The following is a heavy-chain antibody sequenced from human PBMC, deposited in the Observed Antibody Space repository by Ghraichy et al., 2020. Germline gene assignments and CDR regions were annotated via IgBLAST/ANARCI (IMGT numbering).Heavy chain of an antibody. D-gene: IGHD3-10*01. CDR3: AKAKGAFGQVPPSAFDF. CDR1: GFPFTSHA. Sequence: GGSLRLSCAASGFPFTSHAMSWVRQAPGKGLEWVSSISGYGGSTYYADSVKGRFTISRDNSKNTVYLQMSSLIADDTAVYYCAKAKGAFGQVPPSAFDFWGQGTMVTVSS. CDR2: ISGYGGST. J-gene: IGHJ3*01. V-gene: IGHV3-23*01.